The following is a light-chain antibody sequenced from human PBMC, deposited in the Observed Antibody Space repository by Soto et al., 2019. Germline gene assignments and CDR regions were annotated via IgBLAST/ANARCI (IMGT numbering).Light chain of an antibody. V-gene: IGKV3-20*01. CDR1: QSVINNY. CDR2: GVS. J-gene: IGKJ5*01. Sequence: EIVLTQSPGTLSLSPGERATLSCRASQSVINNYLAWYQQKPGQAPRLLIYGVSSRATGIPDRFSGSGSGTDFTLTISRLEPEDFAVYYCQQYGSSPFITFGQGTRLEIK. CDR3: QQYGSSPFIT.